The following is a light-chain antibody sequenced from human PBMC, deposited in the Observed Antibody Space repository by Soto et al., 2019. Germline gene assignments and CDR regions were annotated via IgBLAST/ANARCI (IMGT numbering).Light chain of an antibody. Sequence: EVVWTHAAVTLYLSPGERATLSCRASQSFRGLLAWYQQKPGQAPRLLIYDAYNRATGIPPRFSGSGSGTDFTLTISSLEPEDSTVYYCQQRHRWPITFAQGTLLEI. V-gene: IGKV3-11*01. CDR2: DAY. J-gene: IGKJ5*01. CDR3: QQRHRWPIT. CDR1: QSFRGL.